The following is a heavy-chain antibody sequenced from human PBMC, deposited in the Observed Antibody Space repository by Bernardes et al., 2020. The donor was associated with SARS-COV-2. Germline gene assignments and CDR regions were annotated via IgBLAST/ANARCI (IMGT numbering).Heavy chain of an antibody. CDR2: ISWNSGSI. V-gene: IGHV3-9*01. J-gene: IGHJ4*02. Sequence: GGSLRLSCAASGFTFSSYAMSWVRQAPGKGLEWVSGISWNSGSIGYAASVKGRFTISRDNAKNSLYLQMNSLRPDDTALYYCAKDYETGELGIAVEGYCGHWGQGTLVTVSS. D-gene: IGHD6-19*01. CDR1: GFTFSSYA. CDR3: AKDYETGELGIAVEGYCGH.